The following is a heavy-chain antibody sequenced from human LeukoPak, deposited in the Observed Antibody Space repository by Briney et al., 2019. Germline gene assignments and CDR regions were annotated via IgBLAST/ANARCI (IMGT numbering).Heavy chain of an antibody. CDR2: IRPKSGGK. CDR3: AQSSGWDSLKY. D-gene: IGHD6-19*01. Sequence: ASVKVSCTTSGHTFTGYYMHRVRHAPGQGLERMGWIRPKSGGKTHAQKFQGKVSMNRDKSISTGYMELGRLRSDDTAVYYCAQSSGWDSLKYWGQGTLVTVSS. V-gene: IGHV1-2*02. J-gene: IGHJ4*02. CDR1: GHTFTGYY.